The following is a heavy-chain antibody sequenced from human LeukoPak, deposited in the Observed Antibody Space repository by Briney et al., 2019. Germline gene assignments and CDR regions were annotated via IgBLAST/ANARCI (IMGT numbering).Heavy chain of an antibody. CDR2: IHYSGST. D-gene: IGHD5-18*01. J-gene: IGHJ4*02. V-gene: IGHV4-28*01. CDR1: GYSISSTNR. Sequence: PSETLSLTCAVSGYSISSTNRWGWLRPPPGKGVEGIGNIHYSGSTYYNPSLKRRVTMSVDTSKNQFSLNLSSVTAVDTAVYYCARTAVDTATFFEYWGQGTLVTVSS. CDR3: ARTAVDTATFFEY.